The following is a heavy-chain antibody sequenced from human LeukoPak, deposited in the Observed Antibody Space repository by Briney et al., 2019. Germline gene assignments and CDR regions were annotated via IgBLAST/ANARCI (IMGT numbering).Heavy chain of an antibody. CDR2: ISYRGDT. Sequence: SETLSPTCTVSGGSIARDSHHWGWIRQPPGKGLEWIGSISYRGDTFYNPSLKSRVTISVDTSKNQFSLNLNFVSAADTAVYYCARREGPFDYWGQGTLVTVSS. CDR1: GGSIARDSHH. J-gene: IGHJ4*02. V-gene: IGHV4-39*01. CDR3: ARREGPFDY.